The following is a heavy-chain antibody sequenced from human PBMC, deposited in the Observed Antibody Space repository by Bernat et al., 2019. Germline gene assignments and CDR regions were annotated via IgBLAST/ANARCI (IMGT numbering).Heavy chain of an antibody. D-gene: IGHD5-12*01. CDR2: ISYYGSNK. CDR3: ARADAGYSGYDSEKHHFDY. Sequence: QVQLVESGGGVVQPGRSLRLPCSAPGFTFSSYAMPWVRQAPGKGLEWVAVISYYGSNKYYADSVKGRFTISRDNSKNTLYLQMNSLRAEDTAVYYCARADAGYSGYDSEKHHFDYWGQGTLVTVSS. V-gene: IGHV3-30-3*01. J-gene: IGHJ4*02. CDR1: GFTFSSYA.